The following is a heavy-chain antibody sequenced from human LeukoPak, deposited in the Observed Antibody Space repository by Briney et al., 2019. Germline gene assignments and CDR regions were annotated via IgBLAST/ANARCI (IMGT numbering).Heavy chain of an antibody. V-gene: IGHV3-11*01. CDR2: ISSSGSTI. CDR1: GFTFSDYY. D-gene: IGHD6-6*01. CDR3: ARSSYSSSSSV. Sequence: GGSLRLSCAASGFTFSDYYMSWIRQAPGKGLEWVSYISSSGSTIYCADSVKGRFTISRDNAKNSLYLQMNSLRAEDTAVYYCARSSYSSSSSVWGQGTMVTVSS. J-gene: IGHJ3*01.